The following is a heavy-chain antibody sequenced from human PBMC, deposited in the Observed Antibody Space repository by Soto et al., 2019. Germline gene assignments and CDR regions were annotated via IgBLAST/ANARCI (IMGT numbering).Heavy chain of an antibody. D-gene: IGHD6-19*01. CDR2: ISSDGNNK. CDR3: AKVYSSGGSYAFDI. Sequence: QVQLVESGGGVVQPGRSLRLSCVASGFTFSSYAMHWVRQAPGKGLEWVTVISSDGNNKYYADSVKGRFTISRDNSKNTLYLQMNSLKTEDTAVYFCAKVYSSGGSYAFDIWGQGTMVTVSS. CDR1: GFTFSSYA. J-gene: IGHJ3*02. V-gene: IGHV3-30-3*01.